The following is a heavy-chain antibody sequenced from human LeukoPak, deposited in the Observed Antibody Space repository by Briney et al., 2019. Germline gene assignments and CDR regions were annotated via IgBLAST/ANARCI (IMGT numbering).Heavy chain of an antibody. CDR2: IYPSGGSR. CDR3: ARASGYCGGITCWDDY. CDR1: VYTLTSYY. D-gene: IGHD2-21*01. Sequence: ASVNVSCKAAVYTLTSYYMHWLRQPTGQGLEWMGIIYPSGGSRTYAQKFQGRVTMTRDTSTSTVYMELSSLRSEDTAVYYCARASGYCGGITCWDDYWGQGTLVTVSS. V-gene: IGHV1-46*01. J-gene: IGHJ4*02.